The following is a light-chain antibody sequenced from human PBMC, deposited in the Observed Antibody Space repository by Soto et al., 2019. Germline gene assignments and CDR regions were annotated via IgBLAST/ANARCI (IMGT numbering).Light chain of an antibody. CDR2: GAS. J-gene: IGKJ1*01. V-gene: IGKV3-20*01. CDR1: QSVSSY. Sequence: EIVLTQSPATLSLSPGERATLSCRASQSVSSYLAWYQQRPGQPPNLLIFGASHRAPDIPDRFSGSGSGTDFTLTISRLEPEDFAVYYCQQYGSSIQTFGQGTKVDI. CDR3: QQYGSSIQT.